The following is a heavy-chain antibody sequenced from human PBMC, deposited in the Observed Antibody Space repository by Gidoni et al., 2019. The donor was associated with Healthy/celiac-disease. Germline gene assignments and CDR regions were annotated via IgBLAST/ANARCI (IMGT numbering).Heavy chain of an antibody. Sequence: HVQLVQSGAEVKKPGSSVKVSCKASGGTFSSYTISWVRQAPGQGLEWMGRIIPILGIANYAQKFQGRVTITADKSTSTAYMELSSLRSEDTAVYYCASFRYYYDSSGYAPFDYWGQGTLVTASS. CDR1: GGTFSSYT. CDR3: ASFRYYYDSSGYAPFDY. J-gene: IGHJ4*02. CDR2: IIPILGIA. V-gene: IGHV1-69*02. D-gene: IGHD3-22*01.